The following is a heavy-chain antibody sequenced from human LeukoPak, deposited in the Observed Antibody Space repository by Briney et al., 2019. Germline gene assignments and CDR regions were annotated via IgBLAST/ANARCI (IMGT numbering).Heavy chain of an antibody. V-gene: IGHV3-30*02. CDR2: IRYDGSNK. Sequence: GSLRLSCAASGFTFSSYGMHWVRQAPGKGLEWVAFIRYDGSNKYYADSVKGRFTISRDNSKNTLYLQMNSLRAEDTAVYYCAKEGYYDSSGYYYFDYWGQGIRVTVSS. D-gene: IGHD3-22*01. J-gene: IGHJ4*02. CDR1: GFTFSSYG. CDR3: AKEGYYDSSGYYYFDY.